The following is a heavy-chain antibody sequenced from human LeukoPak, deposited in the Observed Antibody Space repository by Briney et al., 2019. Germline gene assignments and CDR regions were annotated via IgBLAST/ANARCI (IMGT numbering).Heavy chain of an antibody. CDR1: GFTFDDYG. J-gene: IGHJ6*02. D-gene: IGHD3-10*01. Sequence: LGGSLRLSCAASGFTFDDYGMSWVRQAPGKGLEWVSGINWNGGSTGYADSVKGRFTISRDNAKNSLYLQMNSLRVEDTAAYYCAKEVSMVRGYYYGMDVWGQGTTVTVSS. CDR2: INWNGGST. CDR3: AKEVSMVRGYYYGMDV. V-gene: IGHV3-20*04.